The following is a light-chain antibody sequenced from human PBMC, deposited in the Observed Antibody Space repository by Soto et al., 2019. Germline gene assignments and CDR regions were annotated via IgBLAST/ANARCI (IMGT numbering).Light chain of an antibody. Sequence: EIVLTQSPGTLSLSPGERATLSCRASQSVSSSYLAWYQQRPGQAPRLLIYDASSRATGIPDRFSGSGSGTDFTITISRLEHEDFAVYYCKQYGRSPRTFGQGTKVEIK. V-gene: IGKV3-20*01. J-gene: IGKJ1*01. CDR2: DAS. CDR3: KQYGRSPRT. CDR1: QSVSSSY.